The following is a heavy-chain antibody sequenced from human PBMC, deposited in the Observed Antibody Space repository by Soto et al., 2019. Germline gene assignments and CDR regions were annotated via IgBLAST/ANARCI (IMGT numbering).Heavy chain of an antibody. CDR1: GFIFSNYG. CDR2: VSHDGTVQ. CDR3: VNETIIFAGPNYFEQ. J-gene: IGHJ4*02. D-gene: IGHD3-22*01. Sequence: GGSLRLSCAASGFIFSNYGMSWVRQAPGKGLEWVAVVSHDGTVQHYGDSVKGRFTISRDNSKSTLYLQMNSLRPEDTAVYFCVNETIIFAGPNYFEQWGQGTLVTVSS. V-gene: IGHV3-30*18.